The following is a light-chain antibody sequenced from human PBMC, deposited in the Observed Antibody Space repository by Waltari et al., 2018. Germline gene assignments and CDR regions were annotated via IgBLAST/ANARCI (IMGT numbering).Light chain of an antibody. CDR3: QQYHNWPWT. Sequence: EIVMTQSPATLSVSPGERGTLSCRASQSVSSNLAWYQQKPGQAPRTLIYGASTRATGIPARFRGSGSGTEFTLTISSLQSEDFEVYYCQQYHNWPWTFGQGTKVEIK. V-gene: IGKV3-15*01. CDR2: GAS. J-gene: IGKJ1*01. CDR1: QSVSSN.